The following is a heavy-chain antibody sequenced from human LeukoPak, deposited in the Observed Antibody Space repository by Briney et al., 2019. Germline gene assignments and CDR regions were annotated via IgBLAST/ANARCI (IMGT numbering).Heavy chain of an antibody. Sequence: GESLKISCKGSGYSFTSYWIGWVRQMPGKGLEWMGIIYPGDSDTRYSPSFQGQVTISADKSISTAYLQWSSLKASDTAMYYCARLESGYDFSFPYYFDYWGQGTLVTVSS. CDR3: ARLESGYDFSFPYYFDY. D-gene: IGHD5-12*01. CDR1: GYSFTSYW. J-gene: IGHJ4*02. CDR2: IYPGDSDT. V-gene: IGHV5-51*01.